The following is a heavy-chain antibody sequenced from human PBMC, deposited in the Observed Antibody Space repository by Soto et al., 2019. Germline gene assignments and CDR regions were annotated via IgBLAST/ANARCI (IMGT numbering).Heavy chain of an antibody. D-gene: IGHD2-15*01. Sequence: TLSHTCSLSARSFPRINYCWAWIRQPPGEGLEWIATICYSGTTYFNPSLKSRVTTSVDTSKNQFSLKLSSATAADTAVYFCTLSDEVTSYSITHWGRGIRV. CDR1: ARSFPRINYC. J-gene: IGHJ4*02. V-gene: IGHV4-39*01. CDR3: TLSDEVTSYSITH. CDR2: ICYSGTT.